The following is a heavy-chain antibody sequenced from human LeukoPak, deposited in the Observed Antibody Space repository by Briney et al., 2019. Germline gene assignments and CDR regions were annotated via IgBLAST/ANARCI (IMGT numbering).Heavy chain of an antibody. CDR2: IIPIFGIA. D-gene: IGHD3-9*01. CDR3: ARDKNYDILTGYYKEYYFDY. J-gene: IGHJ4*02. Sequence: ASVKVSCKASGGTFSSYAISWVRQAPGQGLEWMGRIIPIFGIANYAQKFQGRVTITADKSTSTAYKELSSLRSEDTAVYYCARDKNYDILTGYYKEYYFDYWGQGTPVTVSS. V-gene: IGHV1-69*04. CDR1: GGTFSSYA.